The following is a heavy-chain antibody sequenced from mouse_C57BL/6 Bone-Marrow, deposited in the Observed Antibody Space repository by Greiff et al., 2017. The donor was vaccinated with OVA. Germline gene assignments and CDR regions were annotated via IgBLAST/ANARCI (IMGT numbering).Heavy chain of an antibody. J-gene: IGHJ1*03. CDR2: IYPGDGST. V-gene: IGHV1-85*01. CDR1: GYTFTSYD. CDR3: ARGGYFDV. Sequence: QVQLKESGPELVKPGASVKLSCKASGYTFTSYDINWVKQRPGQGLEWLGWIYPGDGSTTYNEKFKGKAILTVDTSSSTAYMEPHSLTSEDSTVYFCARGGYFDVWGKGTTVTVSS.